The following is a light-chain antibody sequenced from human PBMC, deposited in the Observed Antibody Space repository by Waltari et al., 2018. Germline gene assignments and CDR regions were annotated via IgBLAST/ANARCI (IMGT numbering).Light chain of an antibody. CDR1: SSNMGAGYD. V-gene: IGLV1-40*01. CDR3: QSYDVGLGGV. Sequence: QSVLTQPPSVSGAPGQRVTISCTGSSSNMGAGYDVHWYQLIPGAVPKLLIYDNTDRPSGVPDRFSGSKSGTSASLAITGLQDEDEAHYYCQSYDVGLGGVFGGGIRVTVL. CDR2: DNT. J-gene: IGLJ3*02.